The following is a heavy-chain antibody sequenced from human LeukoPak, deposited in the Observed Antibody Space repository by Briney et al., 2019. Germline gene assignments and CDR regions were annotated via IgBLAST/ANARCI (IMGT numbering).Heavy chain of an antibody. CDR2: INTYNGNT. CDR3: ARNSHGYSSGWLQFNFDY. J-gene: IGHJ4*02. D-gene: IGHD6-19*01. Sequence: ASVKVSCKASGYTFTSYYMHWVRQAPGQGLEWMGWINTYNGNTNYVQKLQGRVTMTTDTSTSTVYMELRSLRSDDTAVYYCARNSHGYSSGWLQFNFDYWGQGTLVTVSS. CDR1: GYTFTSYY. V-gene: IGHV1-18*04.